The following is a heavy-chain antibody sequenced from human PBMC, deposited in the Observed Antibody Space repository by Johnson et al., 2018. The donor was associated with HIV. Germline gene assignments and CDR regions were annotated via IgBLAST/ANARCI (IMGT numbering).Heavy chain of an antibody. Sequence: QVQLVESGGGVVQPGRSLRLSCAVSGFTFSSYWMHWVRQAPGKGLEWVAVISYDGSNKYYADSVKGRFTISRDNSKNTLYLQMNSLRAEDTAVYYCARATVDDYGDYDDAFDIWGQGTKVTVSS. CDR1: GFTFSSYW. CDR3: ARATVDDYGDYDDAFDI. D-gene: IGHD4-17*01. V-gene: IGHV3-30-3*01. CDR2: ISYDGSNK. J-gene: IGHJ3*02.